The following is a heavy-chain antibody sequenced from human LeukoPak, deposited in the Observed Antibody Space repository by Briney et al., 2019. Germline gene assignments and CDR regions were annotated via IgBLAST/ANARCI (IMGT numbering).Heavy chain of an antibody. V-gene: IGHV3-30*02. J-gene: IGHJ4*02. CDR2: ISYDGSKK. Sequence: GGPLRLSCAASGFTFSSNGMHWVRHGPGKGLEWVAYISYDGSKKDYADSVKGRFTISRDNSKNTVYLQMNSLRVEDTAVYYCAKDYIYGYDYWGQGTLVTVSS. D-gene: IGHD5-18*01. CDR3: AKDYIYGYDY. CDR1: GFTFSSNG.